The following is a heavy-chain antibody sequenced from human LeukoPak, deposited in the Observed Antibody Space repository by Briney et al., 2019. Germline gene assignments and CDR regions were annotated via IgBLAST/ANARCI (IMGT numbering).Heavy chain of an antibody. D-gene: IGHD3-10*02. CDR3: ARDSRQIMLGEAGHYFDY. Sequence: ASVKVSCKASGYTFTVYYLHWVRQAPGQGLEWMGWINPNSVGTNYAQKFQGRVTMTRDTSISTAYMELSRLRSADTPVYYCARDSRQIMLGEAGHYFDYWGQGTLVTVSS. CDR2: INPNSVGT. J-gene: IGHJ4*02. V-gene: IGHV1-2*02. CDR1: GYTFTVYY.